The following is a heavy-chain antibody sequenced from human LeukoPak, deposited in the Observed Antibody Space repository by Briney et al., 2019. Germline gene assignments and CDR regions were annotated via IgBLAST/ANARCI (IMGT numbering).Heavy chain of an antibody. D-gene: IGHD1-26*01. CDR3: ARGLYGSPGDY. Sequence: AGGSLRLSCAASGFTFSTYWMHWVRQAPGKGLVWVSRINSDGSSTSYADSVKGRFTISRDNAKNTLYLQMNSLRAEDTAVYYCARGLYGSPGDYWGQGTLVTVSS. V-gene: IGHV3-74*01. CDR2: INSDGSST. CDR1: GFTFSTYW. J-gene: IGHJ4*02.